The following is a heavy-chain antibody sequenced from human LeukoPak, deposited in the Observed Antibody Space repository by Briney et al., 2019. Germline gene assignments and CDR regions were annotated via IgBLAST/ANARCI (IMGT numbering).Heavy chain of an antibody. Sequence: PGGSLRLSCAASGFTFSSYAMHWVRQAPGKGLEWVAVISYDGSNKYYADSVKGRFTISRDNSKNTLYLQMNSLRAEDTAVYYCARAEQLEPGVLEGWFDPWGQGTLVTVSS. CDR1: GFTFSSYA. V-gene: IGHV3-30*04. J-gene: IGHJ5*02. CDR2: ISYDGSNK. CDR3: ARAEQLEPGVLEGWFDP. D-gene: IGHD6-13*01.